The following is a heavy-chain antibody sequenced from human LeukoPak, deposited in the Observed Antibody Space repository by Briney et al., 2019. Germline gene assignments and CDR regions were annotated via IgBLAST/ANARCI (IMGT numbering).Heavy chain of an antibody. CDR3: AVYCSSTSCYVRLKDAFDI. V-gene: IGHV3-48*04. Sequence: GGSLRLSCAASGFTFSSYSMNWVRQAPGKGLEWVSYISSSSSTIYYADSVKGRFTISRDNAKNSLYLQMNSLRAEDTAVYYCAVYCSSTSCYVRLKDAFDIWGQGTMVTVSS. CDR1: GFTFSSYS. D-gene: IGHD2-2*01. J-gene: IGHJ3*02. CDR2: ISSSSSTI.